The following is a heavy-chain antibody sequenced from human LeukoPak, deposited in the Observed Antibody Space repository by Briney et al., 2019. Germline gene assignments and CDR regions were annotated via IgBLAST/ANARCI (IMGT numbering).Heavy chain of an antibody. CDR3: ARHYHGSSWYNYFHY. Sequence: QPGGSLRLSCAASELTVSSDYMGWVRQAPGKGLEWVSTIYSGGGTYYADSVKGRFTISRDNSKNTLYLQMNSLRAEDTAVYYCARHYHGSSWYNYFHYWGQGTLVTVSS. V-gene: IGHV3-66*04. CDR1: ELTVSSDY. J-gene: IGHJ4*02. CDR2: IYSGGGT. D-gene: IGHD6-13*01.